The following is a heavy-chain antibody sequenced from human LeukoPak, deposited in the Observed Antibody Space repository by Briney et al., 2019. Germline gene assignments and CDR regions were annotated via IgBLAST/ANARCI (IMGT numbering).Heavy chain of an antibody. J-gene: IGHJ4*02. Sequence: PSGTLSLTCGVSGGSISNPNWWTSFRQPPGKGLEWIGEVNLQGSTNYNPSLKSRVAISVDKSENHISLKLTSVTAADTAVYYCARGGDRYRPVVYSGQGTLVTVAS. CDR1: GGSISNPNW. D-gene: IGHD3-16*02. CDR2: VNLQGST. V-gene: IGHV4-4*02. CDR3: ARGGDRYRPVVY.